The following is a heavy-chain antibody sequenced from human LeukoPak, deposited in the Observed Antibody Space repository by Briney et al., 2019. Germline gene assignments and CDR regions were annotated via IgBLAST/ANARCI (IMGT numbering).Heavy chain of an antibody. V-gene: IGHV4-4*02. CDR3: TRAGYYDSSGYYVRLFDY. CDR1: GASISSTNW. D-gene: IGHD3-22*01. Sequence: SGTLSLTCAVSGASISSTNWWTWVRQPPGKGLEWVGEIYHSGSTNYNPSLKSRVTISVDRSKNQFSLKLSSVTAADTAVYYCTRAGYYDSSGYYVRLFDYWGQGTLVTVSS. CDR2: IYHSGST. J-gene: IGHJ4*02.